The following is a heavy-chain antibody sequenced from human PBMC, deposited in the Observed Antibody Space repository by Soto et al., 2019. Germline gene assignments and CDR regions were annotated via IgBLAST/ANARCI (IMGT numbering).Heavy chain of an antibody. Sequence: SETLSLTCAVSGGSISSGGYSCNWIRQPPGKGLEWIGYIYHSGSTYYNPSLKSRVTISVDRSKNQFSLKLSSVTAADTAVYYCARSVDPWGQGTLVTVS. CDR1: GGSISSGGYS. CDR2: IYHSGST. CDR3: ARSVDP. J-gene: IGHJ5*02. V-gene: IGHV4-30-2*01.